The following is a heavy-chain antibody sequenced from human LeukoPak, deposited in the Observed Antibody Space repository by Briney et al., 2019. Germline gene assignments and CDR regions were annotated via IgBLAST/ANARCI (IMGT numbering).Heavy chain of an antibody. D-gene: IGHD4-17*01. J-gene: IGHJ3*02. CDR1: GYTFTSYY. Sequence: ASVKVSCKASGYTFTSYYMHCVRQAPGQGLEWMGIINPSGGSTTYAQKFQGRVTMTSDTSTSTVYMELSSLRSEDTAVYYCARDSEGYGDYGDAFDIWGQRTMVTVSS. V-gene: IGHV1-46*01. CDR2: INPSGGST. CDR3: ARDSEGYGDYGDAFDI.